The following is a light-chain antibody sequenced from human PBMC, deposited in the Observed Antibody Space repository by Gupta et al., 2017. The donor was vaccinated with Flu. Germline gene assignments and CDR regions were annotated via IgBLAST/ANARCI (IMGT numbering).Light chain of an antibody. V-gene: IGKV1-33*01. J-gene: IGKJ4*01. CDR1: QDISNY. CDR3: QQYDNLGLT. Sequence: DIQMTQSPCSLSASVGDRVTITCQASQDISNYLNWYQQKPGKAPKLLIYDASNLETGVPSRFGGSGSGTDFTFTISSLQPEDIATYYCQQYDNLGLTFGGGTKVEIK. CDR2: DAS.